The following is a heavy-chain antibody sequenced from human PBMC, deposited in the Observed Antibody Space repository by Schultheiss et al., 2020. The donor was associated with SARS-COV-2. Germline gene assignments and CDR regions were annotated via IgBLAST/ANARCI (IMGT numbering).Heavy chain of an antibody. CDR2: INPNSDDT. CDR3: ARVPVRGYYFDY. Sequence: ASVKVSCKASGYTFTGYYIYWVRQAPGQGLEWMGRINPNSDDTHYAQNFEDRVTMTRDTSITTAYLELSSLRSEDTAVYYCARVPVRGYYFDYWGQGTLVTVSS. V-gene: IGHV1-2*06. D-gene: IGHD3-10*01. J-gene: IGHJ4*02. CDR1: GYTFTGYY.